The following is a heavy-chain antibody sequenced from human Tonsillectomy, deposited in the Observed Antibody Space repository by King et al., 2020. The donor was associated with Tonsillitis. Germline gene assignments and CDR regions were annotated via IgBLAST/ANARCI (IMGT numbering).Heavy chain of an antibody. CDR3: ARDPVGAVPKKYYYAMEV. CDR2: INPNNGGT. J-gene: IGHJ6*02. V-gene: IGHV1-2*02. CDR1: GYTLTDYY. Sequence: QLVQSGAEVKKPGASVKVSCKASGYTLTDYYMHWVRQAPGQGLEWMGWINPNNGGTNYAQKFQGRVTMTRDTSSSTSFLELSRLRSDDTAVYYCARDPVGAVPKKYYYAMEVWGQGTTVTVSS. D-gene: IGHD3-16*01.